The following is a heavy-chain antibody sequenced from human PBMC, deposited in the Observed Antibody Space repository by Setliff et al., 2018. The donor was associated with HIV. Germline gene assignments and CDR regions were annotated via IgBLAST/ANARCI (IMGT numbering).Heavy chain of an antibody. D-gene: IGHD3-10*01. CDR1: GASITNGGYY. CDR2: IYYSGST. J-gene: IGHJ5*02. Sequence: SETLSLTCSVSGASITNGGYYWGWIRQPPGKGLEWIGSIYYSGSTYYNPSLKSRVTISVDTSKNQFSLKLSAVTAADTAVYYCARLNGSGSPWGQGTMVTVSS. V-gene: IGHV4-39*01. CDR3: ARLNGSGSP.